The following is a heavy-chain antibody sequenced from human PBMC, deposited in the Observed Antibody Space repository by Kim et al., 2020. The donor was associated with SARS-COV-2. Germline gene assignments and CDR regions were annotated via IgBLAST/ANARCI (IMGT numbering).Heavy chain of an antibody. CDR2: MNPNSGNT. V-gene: IGHV1-8*01. CDR1: GYTFTSYD. J-gene: IGHJ6*02. CDR3: ARVRLSSSWRYYYYYGMDV. D-gene: IGHD6-13*01. Sequence: ASVKVSCKASGYTFTSYDINWVRQATGQGLEWMGWMNPNSGNTGYAQKFQGRVTMTRNTSISTAYMELSSLRSEDTAVYYCARVRLSSSWRYYYYYGMDVWGQGTTVTVSS.